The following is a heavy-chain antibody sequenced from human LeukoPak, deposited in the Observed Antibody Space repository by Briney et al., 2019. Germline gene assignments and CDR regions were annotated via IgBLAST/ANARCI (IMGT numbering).Heavy chain of an antibody. CDR2: IYYSGST. Sequence: SEPLSLTCTVSGGSISSSSYYWGWIRQPPGKGLEWIGSIYYSGSTYYNPSLKSRVTLSVDTSKNQFSLKLSSVTAADTAVYYCARPQVAFDIWGQGTMVTVSS. J-gene: IGHJ3*02. CDR1: GGSISSSSYY. CDR3: ARPQVAFDI. V-gene: IGHV4-39*07.